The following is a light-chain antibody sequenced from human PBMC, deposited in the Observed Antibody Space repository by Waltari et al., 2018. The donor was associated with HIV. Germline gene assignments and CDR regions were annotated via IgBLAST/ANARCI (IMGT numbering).Light chain of an antibody. CDR3: QHLKSYPPFT. Sequence: DIQLTQSPSFMSASVGDRVPITCQASQSISSNLAWYQQKPGQAPTLLIYAASSLPSGVPTRFSGRGSGTEFTLTLRSLQPEGFATYYCQHLKSYPPFTFGPGTTVD. CDR1: QSISSN. V-gene: IGKV1-9*01. J-gene: IGKJ3*01. CDR2: AAS.